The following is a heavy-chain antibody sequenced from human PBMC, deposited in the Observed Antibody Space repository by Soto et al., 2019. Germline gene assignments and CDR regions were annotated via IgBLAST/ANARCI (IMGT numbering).Heavy chain of an antibody. CDR2: LNPQNGDT. CDR1: GYSFTGYR. J-gene: IGHJ6*02. CDR3: VRDRVATVDGYSYYAFDF. D-gene: IGHD2-21*02. Sequence: ASVKVSCKPSGYSFTGYRLRWVRQAPGQGLEWMGWLNPQNGDTNYAQKFRDRVTMTSDTSITTAYMDLSRLTSDDTATYYCVRDRVATVDGYSYYAFDFWGQGTTVTVSS. V-gene: IGHV1-2*02.